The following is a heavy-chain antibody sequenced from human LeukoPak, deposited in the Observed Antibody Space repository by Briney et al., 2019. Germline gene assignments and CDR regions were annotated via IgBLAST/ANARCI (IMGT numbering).Heavy chain of an antibody. CDR2: IYYSGST. D-gene: IGHD3-9*01. CDR3: ASLTGHYYYYMDV. J-gene: IGHJ6*03. V-gene: IGHV4-28*01. CDR1: GYAMSSSDW. Sequence: PSDTLSLTCGVSGYAMSSSDWWGWIRQPPGKGLEWIGYIYYSGSTNYNPSLKSRVTISVDTSKNQFSLKLSSVTAADTAVYYCASLTGHYYYYMDVWGKGTTVTISS.